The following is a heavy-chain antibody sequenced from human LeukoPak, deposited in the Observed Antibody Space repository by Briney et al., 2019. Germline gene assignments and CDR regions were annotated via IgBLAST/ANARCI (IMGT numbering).Heavy chain of an antibody. CDR2: INPNSGGT. Sequence: ASVKVSCKASGYTFTGYYMHWARQAPGQGLEWMGWINPNSGGTNYAQKFQGRVTMTRDTSISTAYMELSRLRSDDTAVYYCARDKVPYYYGPGSYQTDAFDIWGQGTMVTVSS. CDR3: ARDKVPYYYGPGSYQTDAFDI. CDR1: GYTFTGYY. V-gene: IGHV1-2*02. D-gene: IGHD3-10*01. J-gene: IGHJ3*02.